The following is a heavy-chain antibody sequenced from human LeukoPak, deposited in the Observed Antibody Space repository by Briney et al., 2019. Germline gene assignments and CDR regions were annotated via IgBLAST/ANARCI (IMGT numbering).Heavy chain of an antibody. J-gene: IGHJ4*02. CDR2: IYSGGDT. Sequence: GGSLRLSCAASGFTFSSYSMNWVRQAPGKGLEWVSVIYSGGDTYYADSVKGRFTISRDNSKNMIYLEMSSLKAEDTAVYYCLGDYHYWGQGTLVTVSS. V-gene: IGHV3-66*01. D-gene: IGHD4-17*01. CDR1: GFTFSSYS. CDR3: LGDYHY.